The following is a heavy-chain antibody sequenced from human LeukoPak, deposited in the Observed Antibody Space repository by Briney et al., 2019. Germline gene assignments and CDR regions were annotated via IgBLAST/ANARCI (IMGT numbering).Heavy chain of an antibody. CDR2: IIPIFGIA. V-gene: IGHV1-69*17. CDR1: GGTFSSYA. Sequence: SVKVSCKASGGTFSSYAISWVRQAPGQGLEWMGGIIPIFGIANYAQKFQGRVTITADKSTSTAYMELSSLRSEDTAVYYCARRGYFDWNDAFDIWGQGTMVTVSS. CDR3: ARRGYFDWNDAFDI. D-gene: IGHD3-9*01. J-gene: IGHJ3*02.